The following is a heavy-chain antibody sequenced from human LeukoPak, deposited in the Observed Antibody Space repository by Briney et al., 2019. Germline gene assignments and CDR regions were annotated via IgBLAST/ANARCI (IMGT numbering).Heavy chain of an antibody. Sequence: PSETLSLTCTVSGGSISSGSYYWSWIRQPAGKGLEWIGRIYTSGSTNYNPSLKGRVTISVDTSKNQFSLKLSSVTAADTAVYYCARDSSSSNYYMDVWGKGTTVTVSS. D-gene: IGHD6-6*01. CDR3: ARDSSSSNYYMDV. CDR1: GGSISSGSYY. V-gene: IGHV4-61*02. CDR2: IYTSGST. J-gene: IGHJ6*03.